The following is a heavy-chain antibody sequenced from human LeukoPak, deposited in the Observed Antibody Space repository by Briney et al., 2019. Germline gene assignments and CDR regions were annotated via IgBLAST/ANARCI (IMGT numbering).Heavy chain of an antibody. V-gene: IGHV2-5*01. CDR2: IYWNDDK. CDR3: AHPRGDGFDY. D-gene: IGHD6-25*01. Sequence: SGXTLVKPTQTLTLTCTFSGFSLRTRGVGVGWIRQPPGKALEWLSLIYWNDDKRYSPSLKSRLIITNDTSKNQVVLTMTNMDPVDTATYYCAHPRGDGFDYWGQGTLVTVSS. J-gene: IGHJ4*02. CDR1: GFSLRTRGVG.